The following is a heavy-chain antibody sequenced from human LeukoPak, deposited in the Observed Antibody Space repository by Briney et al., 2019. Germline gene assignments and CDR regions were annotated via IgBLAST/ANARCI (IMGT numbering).Heavy chain of an antibody. CDR1: GGSISSYY. CDR2: IYYSGST. D-gene: IGHD1-26*01. CDR3: ASNYLVGHDAFDI. J-gene: IGHJ3*02. V-gene: IGHV4-59*01. Sequence: KASETLSLTCTVSGGSISSYYWSWIRQPPGKGLEWIGYIYYSGSTNYNPSLKSRVTISVDTSKNQFSLKLSSVTAADTAVYYCASNYLVGHDAFDIWGQGTVVTVSS.